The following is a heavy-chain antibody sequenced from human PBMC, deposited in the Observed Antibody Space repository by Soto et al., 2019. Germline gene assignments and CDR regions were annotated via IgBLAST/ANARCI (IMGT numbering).Heavy chain of an antibody. D-gene: IGHD3-22*01. V-gene: IGHV2-5*02. CDR1: GFSLSTSGVG. Sequence: SGPTLVNPTQTLTMTCTFSGFSLSTSGVGVGWIRQPPGKALEWLALIYWDDDKRYSPSLKSRLTITKDTSKNQVVLTMTNMDPVDTATYYCAHRRIDYYDSSGYPDHFDYWGQVTLDTVST. CDR2: IYWDDDK. J-gene: IGHJ4*02. CDR3: AHRRIDYYDSSGYPDHFDY.